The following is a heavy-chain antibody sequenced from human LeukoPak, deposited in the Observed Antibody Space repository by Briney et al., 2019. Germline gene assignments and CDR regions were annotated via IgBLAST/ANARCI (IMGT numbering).Heavy chain of an antibody. D-gene: IGHD4-11*01. CDR1: GGSISSYY. Sequence: SETLSLTCTVSGGSISSYYWSWIRQPPGKGLEWIGYIYYSGSTNYNPSLKSRVTMSVDTSKNQFSLKLSSVTAADTAVYYCARAGGTVTTAGFLFDYWGQGTLVTVSS. J-gene: IGHJ4*02. CDR2: IYYSGST. CDR3: ARAGGTVTTAGFLFDY. V-gene: IGHV4-59*08.